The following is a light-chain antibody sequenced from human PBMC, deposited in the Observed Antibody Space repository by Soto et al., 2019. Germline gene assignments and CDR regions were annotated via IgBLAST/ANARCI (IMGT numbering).Light chain of an antibody. Sequence: QSVLTQPASVSGSPGQSITISCTGTSSDIGNYDFASWYQQVPGTAPKAMIYEVSSRPSGVSNRFSGSKSGNTASLTISGLQAEDEAYYYCSSYTTSTSFILFGGGTKLTVL. J-gene: IGLJ2*01. CDR3: SSYTTSTSFIL. CDR2: EVS. CDR1: SSDIGNYDF. V-gene: IGLV2-14*01.